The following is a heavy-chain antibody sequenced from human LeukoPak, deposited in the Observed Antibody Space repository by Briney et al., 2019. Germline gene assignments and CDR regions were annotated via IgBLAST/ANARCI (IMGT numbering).Heavy chain of an antibody. D-gene: IGHD1-26*01. CDR3: AAESGSYFH. CDR2: ISSSSSYI. CDR1: GFTFSSYS. Sequence: GGSLRLSCAASGFTFSSYSMNWVRQAPGKGLEWVSSISSSSSYIYYADSVKGRFTISRDNSKNTLYLQMNSLRSDDTAVYYCAAESGSYFHWGQGTLLTVSS. J-gene: IGHJ4*02. V-gene: IGHV3-21*01.